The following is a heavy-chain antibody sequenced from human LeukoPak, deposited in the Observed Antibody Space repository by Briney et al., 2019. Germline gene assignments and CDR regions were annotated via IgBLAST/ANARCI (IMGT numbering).Heavy chain of an antibody. CDR3: ARGWINYDSYYYYMDV. CDR2: INHSGST. D-gene: IGHD3-22*01. Sequence: PSETLSLTCAVYGGSFSGYYWSWIRQPPGKGLECIGEINHSGSTNYNPSLKSRVTISVDRSKNQFSLKLSSVTAADTAVYYCARGWINYDSYYYYMDVWGKGTTVTVSS. V-gene: IGHV4-34*01. CDR1: GGSFSGYY. J-gene: IGHJ6*03.